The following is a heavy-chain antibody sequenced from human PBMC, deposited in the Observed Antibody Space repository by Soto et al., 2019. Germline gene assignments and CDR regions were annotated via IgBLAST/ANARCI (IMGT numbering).Heavy chain of an antibody. J-gene: IGHJ5*02. CDR2: IKPDESER. D-gene: IGHD6-13*01. CDR3: ARDTAAAGEFFDP. CDR1: GFTFSSYW. Sequence: GGSLRLSCAASGFTFSSYWMSWVRQAPGKGLEWVANIKPDESERHYVDSVKGRFTISRDNAKNSLFLQMNNLGAEDTAIYYCARDTAAAGEFFDPWGQGTLVTVSS. V-gene: IGHV3-7*01.